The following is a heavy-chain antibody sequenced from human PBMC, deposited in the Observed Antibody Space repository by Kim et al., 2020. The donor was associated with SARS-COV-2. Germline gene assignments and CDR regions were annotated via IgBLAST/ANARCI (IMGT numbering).Heavy chain of an antibody. V-gene: IGHV1-18*01. D-gene: IGHD3-9*01. J-gene: IGHJ4*02. CDR3: ARDTADILTGYYIDY. Sequence: QKPQGRVTMTPDTSTSTAYMELRSLRSDDTAVYYCARDTADILTGYYIDYWGQGTLVTVSS.